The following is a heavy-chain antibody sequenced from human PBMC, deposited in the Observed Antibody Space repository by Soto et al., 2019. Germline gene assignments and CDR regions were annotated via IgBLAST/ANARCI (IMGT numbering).Heavy chain of an antibody. CDR2: ISPMFGTP. CDR1: GGTFSSHG. D-gene: IGHD2-21*01. CDR3: AIGAVVVMGAATGGLIY. J-gene: IGHJ4*02. Sequence: QVQLVQSGAEVKKPGSSVKVSCKASGGTFSSHGITWVRQAPGQGLEWMGGISPMFGTPKYAQRFQGRVSITADKSTTTAYMELSSLRAEDTAVYYCAIGAVVVMGAATGGLIYWGQGALVTVSS. V-gene: IGHV1-69*06.